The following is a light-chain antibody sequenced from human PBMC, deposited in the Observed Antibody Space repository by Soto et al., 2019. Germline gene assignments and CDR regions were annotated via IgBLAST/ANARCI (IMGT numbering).Light chain of an antibody. CDR1: QGIRND. J-gene: IGKJ1*01. Sequence: AIQMTQSPSSLSPSVGARVTITCRASQGIRNDLGWYQQKPGKAPKLLIYAASSLQSGVPSRFSGSGSGTDFTLTISSLQPEDFATYYCLQDYNYPRTFGQGTKVDIK. CDR3: LQDYNYPRT. CDR2: AAS. V-gene: IGKV1-6*01.